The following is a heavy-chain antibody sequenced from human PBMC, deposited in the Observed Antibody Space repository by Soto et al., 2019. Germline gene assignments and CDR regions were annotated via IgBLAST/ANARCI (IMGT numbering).Heavy chain of an antibody. J-gene: IGHJ4*02. D-gene: IGHD4-4*01. Sequence: QVQLVQSGAEVKKPGASVKVSCKASGYTFTSYYMHWVRQAPGQGLEWMGIINPSGGSTSYAQKFQGRVTMTRDTSTSTVYMELSSLRSEDTAVYYCARDPIASNYDGIFDYWGQLTLVTVSS. CDR2: INPSGGST. CDR1: GYTFTSYY. CDR3: ARDPIASNYDGIFDY. V-gene: IGHV1-46*01.